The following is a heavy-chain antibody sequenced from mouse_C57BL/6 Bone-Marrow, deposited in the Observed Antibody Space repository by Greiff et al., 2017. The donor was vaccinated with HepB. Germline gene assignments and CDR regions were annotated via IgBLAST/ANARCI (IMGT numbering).Heavy chain of an antibody. CDR1: GYTFTDYY. Sequence: VQLQQSGPELVKPGASVKISCKASGYTFTDYYMNWVKQSHGKSLEWIGDINPNNGGTSYNQKFKGKATLTVDKSSSTAYMELRSLTSEDSAVYYCARYHRGFAYWGQGTLVTVSA. V-gene: IGHV1-26*01. CDR3: ARYHRGFAY. J-gene: IGHJ3*01. CDR2: INPNNGGT.